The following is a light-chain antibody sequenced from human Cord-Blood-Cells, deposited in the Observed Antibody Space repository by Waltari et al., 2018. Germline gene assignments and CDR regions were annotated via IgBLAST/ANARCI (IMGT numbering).Light chain of an antibody. CDR3: QQLNSYPPWT. CDR1: QGMSSY. CDR2: AAS. J-gene: IGKJ1*01. Sequence: IQLTQSPSSLSASVGDRVTITCRASQGMSSYLAWYQQKPGKAPKLLIYAASTLQSGVPSRFSGSVSGTDFTLTSSSLQPEDFATYYCQQLNSYPPWTFGQGTKVEIK. V-gene: IGKV1-9*01.